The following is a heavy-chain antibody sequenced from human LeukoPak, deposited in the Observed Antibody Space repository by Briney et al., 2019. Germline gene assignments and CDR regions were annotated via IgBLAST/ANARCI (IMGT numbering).Heavy chain of an antibody. Sequence: GGSLRLSCAASGFTFSTYSMSWARQAPGKGLEWVSAISGIGSSTYYADSVKGRFTISRDDSQNTLYLQMNSLRAEDTAVYYCAKTSVGEGRIIGSGYFDNWGQGTLVTVSS. V-gene: IGHV3-23*01. D-gene: IGHD2-15*01. CDR3: AKTSVGEGRIIGSGYFDN. CDR2: ISGIGSST. CDR1: GFTFSTYS. J-gene: IGHJ4*02.